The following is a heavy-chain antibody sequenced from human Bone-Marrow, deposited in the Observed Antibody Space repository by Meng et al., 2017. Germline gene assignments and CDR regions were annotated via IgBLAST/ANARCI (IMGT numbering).Heavy chain of an antibody. J-gene: IGHJ4*02. Sequence: GESLKISCAASGFTFSDYYMSWIRQAPGKGLEWVSYISSSGSTIYYADSVKGRFTISRDNAKNSLYLQMNSLRAEDTAVYYCARDQTSYDYGDYDDRYYFDYWGQGTLVTVSS. D-gene: IGHD4-17*01. CDR1: GFTFSDYY. CDR2: ISSSGSTI. CDR3: ARDQTSYDYGDYDDRYYFDY. V-gene: IGHV3-11*01.